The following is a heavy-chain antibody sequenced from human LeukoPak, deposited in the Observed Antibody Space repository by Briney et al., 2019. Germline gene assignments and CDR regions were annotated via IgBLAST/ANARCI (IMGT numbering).Heavy chain of an antibody. CDR1: GGSTRSYS. D-gene: IGHD3-3*01. CDR3: ARSYYDFWSGYSDAFDI. V-gene: IGHV4-59*01. Sequence: KSSETLSLTCTVSGGSTRSYSWSWIRQPPGKGLEWIGYIYYSGSTNYNPSLKGRVTISVDTSKNQFSLKLSSVTAADTAVYYCARSYYDFWSGYSDAFDIWGQGTMVTVSS. J-gene: IGHJ3*02. CDR2: IYYSGST.